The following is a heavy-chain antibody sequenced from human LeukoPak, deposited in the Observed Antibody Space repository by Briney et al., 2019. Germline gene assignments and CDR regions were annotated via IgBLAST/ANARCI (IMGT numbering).Heavy chain of an antibody. D-gene: IGHD3-22*01. V-gene: IGHV3-23*01. CDR2: ISYSGNTT. CDR3: ARDSKTYYYDSSGYYFDY. CDR1: GFTFTNYV. Sequence: GGSLRLSCAASGFTFTNYVMTWVRQAPGKGLEWVSGISYSGNTTYYADSVKGRFTISRDNSKNTPYLQMYSLRAEDTAVYYCARDSKTYYYDSSGYYFDYWGQGTLVTVSS. J-gene: IGHJ4*02.